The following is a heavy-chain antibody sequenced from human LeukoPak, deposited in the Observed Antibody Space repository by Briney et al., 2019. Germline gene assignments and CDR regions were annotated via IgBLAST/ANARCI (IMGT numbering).Heavy chain of an antibody. CDR2: IDPRDGSA. CDR3: ARGGTILYDY. V-gene: IGHV1-46*01. CDR1: GGTFSSYA. J-gene: IGHJ4*02. D-gene: IGHD1-1*01. Sequence: GASVKVSCKASGGTFSSYAISWVRQAPGQGLEWVGIIDPRDGSANSAQQIQGRITVTRDTSTGTVYMDLSSLRSEDTAIYYCARGGTILYDYWGQGTQVTVSS.